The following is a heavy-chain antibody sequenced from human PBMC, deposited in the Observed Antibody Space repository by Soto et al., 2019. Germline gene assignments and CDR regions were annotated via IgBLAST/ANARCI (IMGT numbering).Heavy chain of an antibody. CDR3: ASGRADTAMFWVVFDP. J-gene: IGHJ5*02. V-gene: IGHV1-8*01. CDR1: GYTFTSYD. CDR2: KNPNSGNT. Sequence: QVQLVQSGAEVKKPGASVQVSCKASGYTFTSYDINWVRQATGQGLEWMGWKNPNSGNTGDGQKCQGRISITSNTHRSRAYMGVGILRSEDIAVFYCASGRADTAMFWVVFDPRGQGTQVTVSS. D-gene: IGHD5-18*01.